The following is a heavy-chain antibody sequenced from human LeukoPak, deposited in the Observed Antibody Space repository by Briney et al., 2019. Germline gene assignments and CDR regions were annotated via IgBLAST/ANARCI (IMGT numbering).Heavy chain of an antibody. D-gene: IGHD2-15*01. J-gene: IGHJ6*02. CDR3: ARSGYCSGGSCYFDYYYGMDV. Sequence: SETLSLTCTVSGGSISSSSYYWGWIRQPPGKGLEWIGEIYHSGSTNYNPSLKSRVTISVDKSKNQFSLKLSSVTAADTAVYYCARSGYCSGGSCYFDYYYGMDVWGQGTTVTVSS. CDR1: GGSISSSSYY. V-gene: IGHV4-39*07. CDR2: IYHSGST.